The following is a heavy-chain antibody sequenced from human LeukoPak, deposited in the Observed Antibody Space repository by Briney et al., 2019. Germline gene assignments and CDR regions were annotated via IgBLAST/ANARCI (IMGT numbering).Heavy chain of an antibody. CDR1: GYTFTSYA. D-gene: IGHD4-17*01. Sequence: ASVKVSCKASGYTFTSYAMHWVRQAPGQRLEWMGWINAGNGNTKYSQKFQGRVTITRDTSASTAYMELSSLRSEETAVYYCARGDGDYPPYYFDYWGQGTLVTVSS. CDR3: ARGDGDYPPYYFDY. CDR2: INAGNGNT. J-gene: IGHJ4*02. V-gene: IGHV1-3*01.